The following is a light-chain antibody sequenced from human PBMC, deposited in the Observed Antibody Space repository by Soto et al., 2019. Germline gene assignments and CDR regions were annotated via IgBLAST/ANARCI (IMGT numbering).Light chain of an antibody. CDR2: LGS. Sequence: DIVMTQSPLSLPVTPGEPASISCRSSQSLLHSNGYNYLDWYLQKPGQSPQLLIYLGSNRASGVPDRFSGSGSGTDFTLNISRVEAEDVGVYYCMHALQTPSTFGQGTKLEIK. V-gene: IGKV2-28*01. J-gene: IGKJ2*01. CDR3: MHALQTPST. CDR1: QSLLHSNGYNY.